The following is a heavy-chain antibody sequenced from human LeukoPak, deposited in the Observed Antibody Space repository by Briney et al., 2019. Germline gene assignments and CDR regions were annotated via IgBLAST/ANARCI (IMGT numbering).Heavy chain of an antibody. Sequence: GASVKVSCKASGYTFTAYYMFWVRQAPGQGLEWMGWINPKSGATGHAQKFQGRVTMTRDTSISTSYMEVTGLRSDDTAVYFCARDGYCRGSSCPSQHWGQGTMVTVSS. CDR2: INPKSGAT. CDR3: ARDGYCRGSSCPSQH. V-gene: IGHV1-2*02. J-gene: IGHJ1*01. D-gene: IGHD2-2*03. CDR1: GYTFTAYY.